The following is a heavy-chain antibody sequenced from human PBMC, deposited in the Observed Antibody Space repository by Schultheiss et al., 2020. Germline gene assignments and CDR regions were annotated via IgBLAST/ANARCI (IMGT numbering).Heavy chain of an antibody. CDR2: ISGSGGST. Sequence: GGSLRLSCAASGFTFSSYAMSWVRQAPGKGLEWVSAISGSGGSTYYADSVKGRFTISRDNSKNTLYLQMNSLRAEDTAVYYCAKDSSGWYHGNWFDPWGQGTLVTVSS. CDR1: GFTFSSYA. D-gene: IGHD6-19*01. J-gene: IGHJ5*02. V-gene: IGHV3-23*01. CDR3: AKDSSGWYHGNWFDP.